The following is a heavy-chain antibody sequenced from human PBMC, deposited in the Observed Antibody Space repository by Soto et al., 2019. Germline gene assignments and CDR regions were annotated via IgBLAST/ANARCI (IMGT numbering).Heavy chain of an antibody. Sequence: KPGGSLRLSCAASGFTFSNAWMSWVRQAPGKGLEWVGRIKSKTDGGTTDYAAPVKGRFTISRDDSKNTLYLQMNSLKTEDTAVYYCTTDRGDYHASASYYNPNWFDPWGQGTRVTVSS. D-gene: IGHD3-10*01. CDR1: GFTFSNAW. J-gene: IGHJ5*02. CDR3: TTDRGDYHASASYYNPNWFDP. CDR2: IKSKTDGGTT. V-gene: IGHV3-15*01.